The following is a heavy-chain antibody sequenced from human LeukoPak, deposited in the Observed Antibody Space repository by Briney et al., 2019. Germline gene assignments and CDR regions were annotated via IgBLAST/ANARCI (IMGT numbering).Heavy chain of an antibody. V-gene: IGHV3-66*01. J-gene: IGHJ5*02. D-gene: IGHD3-10*01. CDR1: GLTVSSNY. Sequence: GGSLRLSCAASGLTVSSNYMSWVRQAPGKGLEWVSLIYSGSSTYYADSVKGRFTISRDKSKNTLYLQMSSLRVEDTAVYYCARGGVWFDPWGQGTLVTVSS. CDR2: IYSGSST. CDR3: ARGGVWFDP.